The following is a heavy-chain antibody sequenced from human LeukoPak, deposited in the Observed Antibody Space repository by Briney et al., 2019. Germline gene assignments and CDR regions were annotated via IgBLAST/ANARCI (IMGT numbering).Heavy chain of an antibody. CDR1: GGSTSSYY. D-gene: IGHD2-2*01. Sequence: SETLSLTCTVSGGSTSSYYWSWIRQPPGKGLEWIGYIYYSGSTNYNPSLKSRVTISVDTSKNQFSLKLSSVTAADTAVYYCARHVLSGSSALDYWGQGTLVTVSS. CDR3: ARHVLSGSSALDY. J-gene: IGHJ4*02. CDR2: IYYSGST. V-gene: IGHV4-59*08.